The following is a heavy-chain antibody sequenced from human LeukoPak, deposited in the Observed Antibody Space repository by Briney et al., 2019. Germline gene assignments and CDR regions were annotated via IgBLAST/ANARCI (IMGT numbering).Heavy chain of an antibody. CDR1: GGTFSSYA. Sequence: GASVKVSCKASGGTFSSYAISWVRQAPGQGLEWMGGIFPIFGTANYAQKCQGRVTITTDESTSTAYMELSSLRSEDTAVYYCARGPAVVPAARGFDPWGQRTLVTVSS. CDR3: ARGPAVVPAARGFDP. J-gene: IGHJ5*02. CDR2: IFPIFGTA. V-gene: IGHV1-69*05. D-gene: IGHD2-2*01.